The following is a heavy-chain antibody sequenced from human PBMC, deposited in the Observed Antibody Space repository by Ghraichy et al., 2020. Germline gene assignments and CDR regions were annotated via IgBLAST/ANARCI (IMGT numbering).Heavy chain of an antibody. CDR1: VGSFSGYY. CDR2: INHSGST. CDR3: ARSRGYCSGGRCSSWDRAFDI. V-gene: IGHV4-34*01. J-gene: IGHJ3*02. Sequence: SETLSLTCAVYVGSFSGYYWSWIRQPPGKGLEWIGEINHSGSTNYNPSLKSRITISVDTSKNQFSLKLSSVTAADTAVYYCARSRGYCSGGRCSSWDRAFDIWGQGTMVTVSS. D-gene: IGHD2-15*01.